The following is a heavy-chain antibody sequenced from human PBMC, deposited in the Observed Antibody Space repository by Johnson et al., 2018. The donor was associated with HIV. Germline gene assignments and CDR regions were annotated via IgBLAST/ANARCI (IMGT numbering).Heavy chain of an antibody. CDR1: GFTFSSYA. CDR2: ISYDGSNK. V-gene: IGHV3-30*04. Sequence: QVQLVESGGGVVQPGRSLRLSCAASGFTFSSYAMHWVRQAPGKGLEWVAVISYDGSNKYYADSVKGRFTISRDNSKNTLYLQMNSLRAEDTAVYYCARDQGNYYDSSGKPKRAFDIWGQGTMVTVSS. J-gene: IGHJ3*02. D-gene: IGHD3-22*01. CDR3: ARDQGNYYDSSGKPKRAFDI.